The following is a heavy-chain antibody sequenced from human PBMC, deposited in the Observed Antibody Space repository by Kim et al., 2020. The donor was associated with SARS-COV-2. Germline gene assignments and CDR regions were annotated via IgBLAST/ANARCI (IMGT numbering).Heavy chain of an antibody. CDR3: AREPGGVAVAGTGHVNWFDP. J-gene: IGHJ5*02. CDR2: INPNSGGT. D-gene: IGHD6-19*01. CDR1: GYTFTGYY. Sequence: ASVKVSCKASGYTFTGYYMHWVRQAPGQGLEWMGWINPNSGGTNYAQKFQGRVTMTRDTSISTAYMELSRLRSDDTAVYYCAREPGGVAVAGTGHVNWFDPWGQGTLVTVSS. V-gene: IGHV1-2*02.